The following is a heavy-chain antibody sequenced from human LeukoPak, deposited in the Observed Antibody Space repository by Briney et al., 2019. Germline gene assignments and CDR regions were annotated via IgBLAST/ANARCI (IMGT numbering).Heavy chain of an antibody. CDR1: GFTFSNYA. J-gene: IGHJ6*03. D-gene: IGHD6-19*01. CDR3: ARFEIAVAGNYYYYMDV. Sequence: GGSLRLSCAASGFTFSNYAMSWVRQAPGKGLEWVSSINGRGGSTYYADSVKGRFTISRDNAKNSLYLQMNSLRAEDTALYYCARFEIAVAGNYYYYMDVWGKGTTVTVSS. V-gene: IGHV3-23*01. CDR2: INGRGGST.